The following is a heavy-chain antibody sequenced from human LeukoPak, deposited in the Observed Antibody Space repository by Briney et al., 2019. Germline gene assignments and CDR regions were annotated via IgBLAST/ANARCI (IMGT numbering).Heavy chain of an antibody. Sequence: PSETLTLTCSVSGGSISSGSYYWGRIRQPPGKGLEWIGSIYYSGSTYYNPSLKSRVTVFVDTSKNQFSLNLRSVTAADTAVYYCATHPGGYCSSTSCYMGGYSYFWGLGTLVTVSS. CDR3: ATHPGGYCSSTSCYMGGYSYF. CDR1: GGSISSGSYY. V-gene: IGHV4-39*01. D-gene: IGHD2-2*02. J-gene: IGHJ4*02. CDR2: IYYSGST.